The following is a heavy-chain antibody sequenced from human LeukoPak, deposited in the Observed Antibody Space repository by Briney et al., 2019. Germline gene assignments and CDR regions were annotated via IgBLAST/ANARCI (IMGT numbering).Heavy chain of an antibody. CDR3: AREVRYYGSGSYYPLFDY. J-gene: IGHJ4*02. V-gene: IGHV4-59*01. D-gene: IGHD3-10*01. CDR1: GGSISSYY. CDR2: IYYSGST. Sequence: PSETLSLTCTVSGGSISSYYWSWIRQPPGKGLEWIGYIYYSGSTNYNPSLKSRVTISVDTSKNQFSLKLSSVTAADTAVYYWAREVRYYGSGSYYPLFDYWGQGTLVTVSS.